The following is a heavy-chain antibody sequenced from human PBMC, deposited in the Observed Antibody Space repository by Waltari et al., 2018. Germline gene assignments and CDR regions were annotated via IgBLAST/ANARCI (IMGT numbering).Heavy chain of an antibody. CDR2: IYSSGTT. CDR1: VGSIISYY. Sequence: QVHLLESGPGLVKPSETLSLTCNVSVGSIISYYWSWIRQPAGKGLEWIGRIYSSGTTNTNPSLHGRVSMSVDTSKNQISLQLSSVTAADTAVYYCARTDYQHFFDYWGQGILVTVSS. J-gene: IGHJ4*02. CDR3: ARTDYQHFFDY. V-gene: IGHV4-4*07. D-gene: IGHD3-16*01.